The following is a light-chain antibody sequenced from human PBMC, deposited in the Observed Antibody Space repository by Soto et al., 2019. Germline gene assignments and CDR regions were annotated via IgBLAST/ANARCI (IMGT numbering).Light chain of an antibody. V-gene: IGKV3-11*01. J-gene: IGKJ5*01. CDR3: QQRSNWPPT. Sequence: DIVLTHSPGTLALSPCERAALSSRASQSVGTYLAWYQQKPGQAPRLLIYDASNRATGIAPRFRGSGSGTDFALTISSVEPEDFAVYICQQRSNWPPTFGQGTRLEIK. CDR1: QSVGTY. CDR2: DAS.